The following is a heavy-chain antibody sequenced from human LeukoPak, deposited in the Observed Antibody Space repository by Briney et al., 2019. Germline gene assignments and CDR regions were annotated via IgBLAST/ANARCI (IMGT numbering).Heavy chain of an antibody. CDR1: GFTFSSYS. CDR2: ISSSSSYI. D-gene: IGHD2-15*01. J-gene: IGHJ4*02. V-gene: IGHV3-21*01. CDR3: ARDWGYCSGGSCLKSDY. Sequence: PGGSLRLSCAASGFTFSSYSMNWVRQAPGKALEWVSSISSSSSYIYYADSVKGRFTISRDNAKNSLYLQMNSLRAEDTAVYYCARDWGYCSGGSCLKSDYWGQGTLVTVSS.